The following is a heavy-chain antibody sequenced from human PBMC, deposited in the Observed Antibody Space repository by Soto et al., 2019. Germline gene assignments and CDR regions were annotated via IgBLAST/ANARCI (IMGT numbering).Heavy chain of an antibody. D-gene: IGHD3-9*01. J-gene: IGHJ6*02. CDR3: ARRGDYDILTGRTYGMDV. V-gene: IGHV4-59*08. CDR1: GGSISSYY. CDR2: IYYSGST. Sequence: SETLSLTCTVSGGSISSYYWSWIRQPPGKGLEWIGYIYYSGSTNYNPSLKSRVTISVDTSKNQFTLKLSSVTAADTAVYYCARRGDYDILTGRTYGMDVWGQGTTVTVSS.